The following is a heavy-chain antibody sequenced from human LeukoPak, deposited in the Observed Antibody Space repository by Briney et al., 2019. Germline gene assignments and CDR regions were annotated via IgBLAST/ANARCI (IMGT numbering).Heavy chain of an antibody. CDR2: ISSSSSTI. V-gene: IGHV3-48*03. Sequence: QPGGSLRLSCAASGFTFSSYEMNWVRQAPGKGLEWVSYISSSSSTIYYADSVKGRFTIPRDNAKNSLYLQMNSLRAEDTAVYYCAELGITMIGGVWGKGTTVTISS. D-gene: IGHD3-10*02. J-gene: IGHJ6*04. CDR1: GFTFSSYE. CDR3: AELGITMIGGV.